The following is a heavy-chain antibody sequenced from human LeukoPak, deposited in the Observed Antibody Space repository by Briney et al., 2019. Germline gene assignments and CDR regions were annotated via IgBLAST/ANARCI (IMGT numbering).Heavy chain of an antibody. CDR2: ISSSSSYI. CDR3: ARVEASGYDYGAFDY. D-gene: IGHD5-12*01. Sequence: GGSLRLSCAASGFTFSSYSMNWVRQAPGKGLEWVSSISSSSSYIYYADSVKGRFTISRGNAKNSLYLQMNSLRAEDTAVYYCARVEASGYDYGAFDYWGQGTLVTVSS. CDR1: GFTFSSYS. V-gene: IGHV3-21*01. J-gene: IGHJ4*02.